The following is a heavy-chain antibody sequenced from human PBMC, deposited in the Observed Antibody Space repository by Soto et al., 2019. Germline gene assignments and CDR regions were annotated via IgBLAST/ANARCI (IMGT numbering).Heavy chain of an antibody. CDR2: INPSLGRA. CDR1: GYSFTSNH. Sequence: QVQLVQSGTEVRKPGASVKLSCKASGYSFTSNHLHWVRQAPRQGLEWVGIINPSLGRANYAQKFQGRVAMTWDTSASIAYMELSGLRSDDTAVYFCARAPYSSPSFFFDYWGQGALVTVSS. D-gene: IGHD6-13*01. V-gene: IGHV1-46*01. CDR3: ARAPYSSPSFFFDY. J-gene: IGHJ4*02.